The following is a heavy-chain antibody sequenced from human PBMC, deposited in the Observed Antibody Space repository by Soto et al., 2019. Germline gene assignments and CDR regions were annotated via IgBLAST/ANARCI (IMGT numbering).Heavy chain of an antibody. CDR3: ATNGDYEH. J-gene: IGHJ4*02. V-gene: IGHV5-51*01. D-gene: IGHD4-17*01. Sequence: PVASLEVSCQGSGYSFTSYWIGWVRQMPGKGLEWMGIIYPGDSDTRYSPSFQGQVTISADKSISTAYLQWSSLKASDTAMYYCATNGDYEHWGQGTLVTVSS. CDR2: IYPGDSDT. CDR1: GYSFTSYW.